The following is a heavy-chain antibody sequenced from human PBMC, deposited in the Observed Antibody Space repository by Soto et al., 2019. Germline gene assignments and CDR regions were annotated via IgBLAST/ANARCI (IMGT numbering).Heavy chain of an antibody. CDR3: ARHHVRGRTIAGAAEF. Sequence: PSETLSLTCAVYGGSLSGYYWSWIRQPPGKALEWIGEINYSGNTNYNPSLKSRVTISVDTSKNQLFLNLTSVTDADTAMYYCARHHVRGRTIAGAAEFWGPGTLVTVSS. V-gene: IGHV4-34*01. D-gene: IGHD1-26*01. J-gene: IGHJ4*02. CDR1: GGSLSGYY. CDR2: INYSGNT.